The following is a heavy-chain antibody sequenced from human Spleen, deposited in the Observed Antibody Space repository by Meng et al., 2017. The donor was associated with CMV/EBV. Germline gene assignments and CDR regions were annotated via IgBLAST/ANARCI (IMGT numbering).Heavy chain of an antibody. Sequence: GESLKISCAASGFTFSSYEMNWVRQAPGKGLEWVSYISSSGSTIYYADSVKGRFTISRDNAKNSLYLQMNSLRAEDTAVYYCAREDKLWTDYYYYGMDVWGQGTTVTVSS. CDR3: AREDKLWTDYYYYGMDV. J-gene: IGHJ6*02. D-gene: IGHD5-18*01. CDR1: GFTFSSYE. V-gene: IGHV3-48*03. CDR2: ISSSGSTI.